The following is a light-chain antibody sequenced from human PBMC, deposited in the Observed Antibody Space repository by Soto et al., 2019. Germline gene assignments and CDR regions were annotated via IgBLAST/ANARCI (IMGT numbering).Light chain of an antibody. Sequence: QPVLTQSPSASASLGASVKLTCTLSSGHSNYAIAWHQQQSEKGPRYLMKLNSDGSHSKGDGIPDRFSGSSSGAERYLTISSLQSEDEADYYCQTWASGIVVFGGRTKVTVL. J-gene: IGLJ2*01. V-gene: IGLV4-69*01. CDR3: QTWASGIVV. CDR1: SGHSNYA. CDR2: LNSDGSH.